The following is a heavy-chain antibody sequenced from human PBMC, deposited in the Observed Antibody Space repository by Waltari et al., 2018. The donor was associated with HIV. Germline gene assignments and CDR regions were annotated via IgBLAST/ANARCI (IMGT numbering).Heavy chain of an antibody. CDR3: ARDPSRSGSWIVF. J-gene: IGHJ4*02. D-gene: IGHD6-19*01. CDR2: IWYDGDVK. V-gene: IGHV3-33*01. Sequence: QVQLVESGGGVVQPGRSLRLSCAASGFTFSSHAMHWVRQAPGKVRGWVTVIWYDGDVKYLADSLQGRFTISRDKSNNTFYLQMTSLRADDTAVYYCARDPSRSGSWIVFWGQGTLVTVSS. CDR1: GFTFSSHA.